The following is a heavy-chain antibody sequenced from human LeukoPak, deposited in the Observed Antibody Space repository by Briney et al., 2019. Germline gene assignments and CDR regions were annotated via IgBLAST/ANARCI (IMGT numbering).Heavy chain of an antibody. CDR3: ARQVAAAGDS. CDR2: IYPGDSDT. CDR1: GYSFTCYW. J-gene: IGHJ4*02. Sequence: GESLKISCKGSGYSFTCYWIGWVRQMPGKGLEWMGIIYPGDSDTRYSPSFQGQVTLSVDKSISTAYLQWSSLTAADSGMYYCARQVAAAGDSWGQGTLVTVSS. D-gene: IGHD6-13*01. V-gene: IGHV5-51*01.